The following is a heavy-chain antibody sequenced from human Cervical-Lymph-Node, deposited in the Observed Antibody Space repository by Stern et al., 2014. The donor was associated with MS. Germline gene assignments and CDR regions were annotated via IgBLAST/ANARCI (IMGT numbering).Heavy chain of an antibody. V-gene: IGHV3-23*01. CDR3: AKCGGSCYLGDY. CDR2: ISGSGSST. Sequence: EVQLLESGGGLVQPGGSLRLSCAASGFTFSSYAMSWVRQAPGKGLEWVSAISGSGSSTYYADSVKGRFTISRDNSKNTLYLQMNSLRAEDTAVYYCAKCGGSCYLGDYWGQGTLVTVSS. CDR1: GFTFSSYA. J-gene: IGHJ4*02. D-gene: IGHD2-15*01.